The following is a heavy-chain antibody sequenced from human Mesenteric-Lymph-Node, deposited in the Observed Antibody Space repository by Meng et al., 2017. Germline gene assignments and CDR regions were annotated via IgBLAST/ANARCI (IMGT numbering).Heavy chain of an antibody. CDR3: ASDFGDYVH. Sequence: GESLKISCAGPGFTSSNYWMTWVRQAPGKGLEWVANIKQDGSEKYYVDSVKGRFTISRDNAKNSLYLQMNSLRTEDTALYYCASDFGDYVHWGQGTLVTVSS. CDR2: IKQDGSEK. J-gene: IGHJ4*02. D-gene: IGHD4-17*01. V-gene: IGHV3-7*03. CDR1: GFTSSNYW.